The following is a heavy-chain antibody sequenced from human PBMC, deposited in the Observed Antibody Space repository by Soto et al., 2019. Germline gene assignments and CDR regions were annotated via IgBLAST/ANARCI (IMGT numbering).Heavy chain of an antibody. D-gene: IGHD3-3*01. Sequence: EVQLVESGGGVVRPGGSLRLSCAASGFTFDDYGMSWVREAPGKGLEWVAGVNWNGDNIGYADSVKGRFTISRDHAKSSLYLQMSSLRDEDTALYHCARSYYYNDFWSPYDRWGQGTLVTVPS. CDR3: ARSYYYNDFWSPYDR. CDR2: VNWNGDNI. CDR1: GFTFDDYG. J-gene: IGHJ5*02. V-gene: IGHV3-20*01.